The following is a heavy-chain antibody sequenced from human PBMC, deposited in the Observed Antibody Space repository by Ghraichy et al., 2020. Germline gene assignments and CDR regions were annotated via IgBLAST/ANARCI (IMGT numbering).Heavy chain of an antibody. CDR1: GFTFSSYS. Sequence: GGSLRLSCAASGFTFSSYSMNWVRQAPGKGLEWVSYISSSSSTIYYADSVKGRFTISRDNVKNSLYLQMNSLRAEDTAVYYCARVYYYGSGSYYWWFDPWGQGTLVTVSS. D-gene: IGHD3-10*01. CDR3: ARVYYYGSGSYYWWFDP. J-gene: IGHJ5*02. V-gene: IGHV3-48*04. CDR2: ISSSSSTI.